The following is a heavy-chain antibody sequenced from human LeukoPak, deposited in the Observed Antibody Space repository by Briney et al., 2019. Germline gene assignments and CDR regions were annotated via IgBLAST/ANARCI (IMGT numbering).Heavy chain of an antibody. CDR3: AKEPLQGIFDY. V-gene: IGHV3-23*01. CDR1: GFTFTSYA. Sequence: WWSLKLSCAASGFTFTSYAMSWVRQAPGKGLEWVSAISGSVGSIYYADSVKGRFTISRDNSKNTLYLQMNSLRAEDTAVYYCAKEPLQGIFDYWGQGTLVTVSS. J-gene: IGHJ4*02. CDR2: ISGSVGSI.